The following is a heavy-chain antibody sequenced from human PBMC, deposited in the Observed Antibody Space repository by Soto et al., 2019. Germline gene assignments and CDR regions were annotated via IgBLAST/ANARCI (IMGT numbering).Heavy chain of an antibody. CDR3: ARDSKQWLVPPKYYYGMDV. Sequence: PGGSLRLSCAASGFTFSSYGMHWVRQAPGKGLEWVALISSDGTKKDYADSVKGRFTISRDNSMNTLYLQMNSLRGEDSALYYCARDSKQWLVPPKYYYGMDVWGQGTTVTVSS. V-gene: IGHV3-30*03. J-gene: IGHJ6*01. CDR2: ISSDGTKK. D-gene: IGHD6-19*01. CDR1: GFTFSSYG.